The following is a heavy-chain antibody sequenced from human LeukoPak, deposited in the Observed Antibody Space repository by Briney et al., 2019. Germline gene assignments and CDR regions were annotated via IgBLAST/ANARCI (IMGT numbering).Heavy chain of an antibody. Sequence: GGSLRLSCAASGFTFSSNYMSWVRQAPGKGLEWVSVIYSGGSTYYSDSVKGRFTISRDNSKNTLYLQMNSLRAEDTAVYYCARGLAAAGDFDYWGQGTLVTVSS. CDR2: IYSGGST. CDR3: ARGLAAAGDFDY. V-gene: IGHV3-53*01. J-gene: IGHJ4*02. D-gene: IGHD6-13*01. CDR1: GFTFSSNY.